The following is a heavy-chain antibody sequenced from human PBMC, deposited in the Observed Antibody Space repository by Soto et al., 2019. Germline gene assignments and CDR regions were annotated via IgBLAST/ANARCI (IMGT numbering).Heavy chain of an antibody. Sequence: EVQLVESGGGLIQPGGSLRLSCAASGFTVSSNYMSWVRQAPGQGLEWVSVIYSGGSTYYADSVKGRFTISRDNSKNTLYLHMNSLRAEDTAVYYCARSTTLPPNWFDPWGQGTLVTVSS. D-gene: IGHD4-17*01. CDR2: IYSGGST. CDR3: ARSTTLPPNWFDP. CDR1: GFTVSSNY. J-gene: IGHJ5*02. V-gene: IGHV3-53*01.